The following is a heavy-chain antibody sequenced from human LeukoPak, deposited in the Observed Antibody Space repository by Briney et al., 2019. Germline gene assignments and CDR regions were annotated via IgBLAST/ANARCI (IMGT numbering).Heavy chain of an antibody. V-gene: IGHV3-21*01. CDR2: ISGRGDYI. J-gene: IGHJ6*03. CDR1: GFTFSSYD. D-gene: IGHD5-24*01. Sequence: GGSLRLSCAASGFTFSSYDMHWVRQAPGKGLEWVSSISGRGDYIYYADSVKGRFTISRDNAKNSLYLQMNSLRAEDTAVYYCARDKAGWLQVLYYMDVWGKGTTVTVSS. CDR3: ARDKAGWLQVLYYMDV.